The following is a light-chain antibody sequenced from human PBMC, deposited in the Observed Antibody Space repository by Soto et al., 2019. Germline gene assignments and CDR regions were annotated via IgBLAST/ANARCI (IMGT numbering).Light chain of an antibody. CDR2: EVR. V-gene: IGLV2-14*01. Sequence: QSALTQPASVSGSPGQSITISCTGTSSDVGAYNFVSWYQHHPGRAPKLIIYEVRNRPSGISSRFSGSRSGNTASLTISGLQSEDEGDYYCSAYTARSTLVFGGGTQLTVL. J-gene: IGLJ3*02. CDR3: SAYTARSTLV. CDR1: SSDVGAYNF.